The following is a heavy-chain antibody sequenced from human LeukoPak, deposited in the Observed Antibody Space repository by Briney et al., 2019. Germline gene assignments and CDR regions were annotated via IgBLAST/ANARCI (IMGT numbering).Heavy chain of an antibody. CDR2: IYYSGST. Sequence: SEALSLTCTVSGGSISSYYWSWIRQPPGKGLEWIGYIYYSGSTNYNPSLKSRVTISVDTSKNQFSLKLSSVTAADTAVYYCATTKAGGTGAFDIWGQGTMVTVSS. CDR3: ATTKAGGTGAFDI. V-gene: IGHV4-59*01. J-gene: IGHJ3*02. CDR1: GGSISSYY. D-gene: IGHD3/OR15-3a*01.